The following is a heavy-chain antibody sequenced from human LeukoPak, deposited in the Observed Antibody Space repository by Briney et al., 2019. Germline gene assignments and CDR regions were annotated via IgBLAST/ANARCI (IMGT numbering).Heavy chain of an antibody. CDR2: ISGSGHST. CDR1: GFTFSSYA. D-gene: IGHD6-19*01. V-gene: IGHV3-23*01. Sequence: GGSLRLSCAASGFTFSSYAMSWVRQAPGKGLEWVSSISGSGHSTYYADSVKGRFTISRDNSKNTLYLQMNSLRAEDTAVYYCAKIAVAGRLTYYYYGMDVWGQGTTVTVSS. CDR3: AKIAVAGRLTYYYYGMDV. J-gene: IGHJ6*02.